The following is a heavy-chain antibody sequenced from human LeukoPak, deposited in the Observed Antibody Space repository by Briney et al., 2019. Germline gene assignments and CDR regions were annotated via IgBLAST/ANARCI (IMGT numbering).Heavy chain of an antibody. CDR3: ANDRKAAVFQH. Sequence: GGSLRLSCAASGFTFNIYAMSWVRQAPGKGLEWVSANSGSGGSTYYADSVKGRFTISRDNSKNTLYLQMNSLRAEDTAVYYCANDRKAAVFQHWGQGTLVTVSS. J-gene: IGHJ1*01. V-gene: IGHV3-23*01. D-gene: IGHD6-6*01. CDR2: NSGSGGST. CDR1: GFTFNIYA.